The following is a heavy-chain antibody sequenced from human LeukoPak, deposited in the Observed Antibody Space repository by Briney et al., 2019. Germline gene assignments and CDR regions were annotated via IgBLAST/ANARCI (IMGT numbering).Heavy chain of an antibody. CDR2: IYWDDDK. CDR3: AHRPGRDYDSWSGYYSGDWFDP. D-gene: IGHD3-3*01. CDR1: GGSISSYYW. V-gene: IGHV2-5*08. J-gene: IGHJ5*02. Sequence: TLSLTCTVSGGSISSYYWSWIRQPPGKALEWLALIYWDDDKRYSPSLKSRLTITKDTSKNQVVLTMTNMDPVDTATYYCAHRPGRDYDSWSGYYSGDWFDPWGQGTLVTVSS.